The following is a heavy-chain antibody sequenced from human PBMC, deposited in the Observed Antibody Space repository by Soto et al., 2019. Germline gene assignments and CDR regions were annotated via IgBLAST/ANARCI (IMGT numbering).Heavy chain of an antibody. CDR3: ARGGNIGIAAAGFGFYYYYMDV. D-gene: IGHD6-13*01. CDR1: GGSFSGYY. CDR2: INHSGST. J-gene: IGHJ6*03. Sequence: QVQLQQWGAGLLKPSETLSLTCAVYGGSFSGYYWSWIRQPPGKGLEWIGEINHSGSTNYNPALKSRVTLSVDPSKNQFSLQLSSVTAADTAVDYCARGGNIGIAAAGFGFYYYYMDVWGKGTTVTVSS. V-gene: IGHV4-34*01.